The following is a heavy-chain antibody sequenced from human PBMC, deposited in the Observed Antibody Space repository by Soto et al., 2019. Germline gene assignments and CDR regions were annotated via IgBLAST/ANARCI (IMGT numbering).Heavy chain of an antibody. J-gene: IGHJ4*02. V-gene: IGHV3-30-3*01. CDR1: GFTFSSYA. Sequence: PVGSLRLSCAASGFTFSSYAMHWVRQAPGKGLEWVAVISNDGSKKNYADSVKGRFTISRDNSKNTLDLQMNRRRAEDTAVFYCVAAGFSLDNWGQGT. CDR2: ISNDGSKK. D-gene: IGHD3-16*02. CDR3: VAAGFSLDN.